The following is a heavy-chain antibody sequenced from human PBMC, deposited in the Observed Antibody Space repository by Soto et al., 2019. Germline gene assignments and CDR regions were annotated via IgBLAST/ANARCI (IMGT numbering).Heavy chain of an antibody. CDR1: GFTFSDHY. CDR3: ARVTPKAFDI. D-gene: IGHD2-15*01. J-gene: IGHJ3*02. Sequence: PGGSLRLSCAASGFTFSDHYMDWVRQAPGKGLEWVGRTRNKANSYTTEYAASVKGRFTISRDNAKNSLYLQMNSLRAEDTAVYYCARVTPKAFDIWGQGTMVTVSS. V-gene: IGHV3-72*01. CDR2: TRNKANSYTT.